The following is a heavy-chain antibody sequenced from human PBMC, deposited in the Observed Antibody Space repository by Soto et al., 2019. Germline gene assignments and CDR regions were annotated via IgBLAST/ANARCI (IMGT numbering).Heavy chain of an antibody. CDR2: INPNSGGT. CDR1: GYTFTGYY. J-gene: IGHJ4*02. D-gene: IGHD6-19*01. V-gene: IGHV1-2*02. CDR3: ARGLRIAVAGGY. Sequence: ASVKVSCKASGYTFTGYYMHWVLQAPGQGLEWMGWINPNSGGTNYAQKFQGRVTTTRDTSISTAYMELSRLRSDDTAVYYCARGLRIAVAGGYWGQGTLVTVSS.